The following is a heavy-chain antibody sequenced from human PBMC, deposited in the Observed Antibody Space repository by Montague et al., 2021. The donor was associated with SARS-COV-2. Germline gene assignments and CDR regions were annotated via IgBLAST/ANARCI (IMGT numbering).Heavy chain of an antibody. CDR2: IYYSGST. CDR1: GGSTSSYY. D-gene: IGHD2-2*01. CDR3: ARTIVVVSAASRYFDL. J-gene: IGHJ2*01. Sequence: SETLSLTCTFSGGSTSSYYWSWIRQPLGKGLEWIGCIYYSGSTNYNPSLKSRVTISVDTSKTQFSLKLNSVTAADTAVYYCARTIVVVSAASRYFDLWGRGTLVTVSS. V-gene: IGHV4-59*01.